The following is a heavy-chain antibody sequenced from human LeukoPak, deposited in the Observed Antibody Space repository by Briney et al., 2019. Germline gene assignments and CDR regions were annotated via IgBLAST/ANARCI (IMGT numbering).Heavy chain of an antibody. V-gene: IGHV3-30*18. CDR1: GFTFSSYG. CDR3: ANGYSSGWYADFDY. J-gene: IGHJ4*02. CDR2: ISYDGSNK. D-gene: IGHD6-19*01. Sequence: HPGGSLRLSCAASGFTFSSYGMPWVRQAPGKGLEWVAVISYDGSNKYYADSVKGRFTISRDNSKNTLYLQMNSLRAEDTAVYYCANGYSSGWYADFDYWGQGTLVTVSS.